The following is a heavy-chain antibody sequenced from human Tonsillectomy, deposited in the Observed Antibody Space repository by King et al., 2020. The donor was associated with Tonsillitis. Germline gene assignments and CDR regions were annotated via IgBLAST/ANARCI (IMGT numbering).Heavy chain of an antibody. D-gene: IGHD2-8*01. CDR3: AGAGIGTNGVLY. CDR1: GGSISSYY. J-gene: IGHJ4*02. Sequence: VQLQESGPGLVKPSETMSLTCTVSGGSISSYYWSWIRQPPGKGLEWIGYIYYSGSTNYNPSLKSRVTISVDTSKNQFSLKLSSVTAADTAGYYCAGAGIGTNGVLYWGQGTLVTVSS. V-gene: IGHV4-59*01. CDR2: IYYSGST.